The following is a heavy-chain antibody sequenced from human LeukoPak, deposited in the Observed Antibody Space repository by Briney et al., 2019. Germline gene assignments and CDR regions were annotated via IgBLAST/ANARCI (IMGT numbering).Heavy chain of an antibody. J-gene: IGHJ4*02. CDR1: GFTFSTYA. V-gene: IGHV3-23*01. CDR2: IIGSGGST. Sequence: GGSLRLSCAASGFTFSTYAMSWVRQAPGKGLEWVSAIIGSGGSTYYADSVKGRFTSSRDNSKNTLYLQMNSLRAEDTPVYYCANDVGYCGSDCFIAYWGQGTLVTVSS. CDR3: ANDVGYCGSDCFIAY. D-gene: IGHD2-21*02.